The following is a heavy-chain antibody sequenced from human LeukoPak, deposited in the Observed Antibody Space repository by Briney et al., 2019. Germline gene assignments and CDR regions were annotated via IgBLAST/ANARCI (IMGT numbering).Heavy chain of an antibody. CDR1: GGSFSGYY. Sequence: PSETLSLTCAVSGGSFSGYYWSWIRHPPGKGLEWIGEINHSGSSNYNPSLTSRVTISVDTSKNQFSLKLSSVTAADTAVYYCARLSITIFYPHYMDVWGKGTTVTGSS. J-gene: IGHJ6*03. CDR3: ARLSITIFYPHYMDV. D-gene: IGHD3-9*01. V-gene: IGHV4-34*01. CDR2: INHSGSS.